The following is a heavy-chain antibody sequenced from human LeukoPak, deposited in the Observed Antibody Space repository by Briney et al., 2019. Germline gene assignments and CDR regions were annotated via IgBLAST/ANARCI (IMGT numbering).Heavy chain of an antibody. V-gene: IGHV3-48*03. Sequence: GGSLRLSCAASGFTFSSYDMNWVRQAPGKGLEWVSYIHSSGGTIYYADSVKGRFTIAKDSAKNSVYLRMNSLADEDAALYYCARKLTGTTYFDCWGQGTLVTVSS. J-gene: IGHJ4*02. CDR1: GFTFSSYD. CDR3: ARKLTGTTYFDC. D-gene: IGHD1-1*01. CDR2: IHSSGGTI.